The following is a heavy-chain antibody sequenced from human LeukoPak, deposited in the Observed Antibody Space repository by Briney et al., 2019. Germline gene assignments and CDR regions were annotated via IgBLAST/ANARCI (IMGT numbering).Heavy chain of an antibody. V-gene: IGHV1-3*01. D-gene: IGHD5-12*01. CDR3: ARSLYSGYDVLLGY. Sequence: KFQGRVTITRDTSASTAYMELSSLRSEDTAVYYCARSLYSGYDVLLGYWGQGTLATVSS. J-gene: IGHJ4*02.